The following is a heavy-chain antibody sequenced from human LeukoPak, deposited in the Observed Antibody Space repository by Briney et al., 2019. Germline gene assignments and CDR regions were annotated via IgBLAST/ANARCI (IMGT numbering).Heavy chain of an antibody. J-gene: IGHJ4*02. CDR3: ARVLVPGSYGFVRGFDY. CDR2: ISYDGSNK. D-gene: IGHD5-18*01. V-gene: IGHV3-30-3*01. CDR1: GFTFSSYA. Sequence: PGRSLRLSCAASGFTFSSYAKHWVRQAPGKGLEWVAVISYDGSNKYYADSVKGRFTISRDNSKNTLYLQMNSLRAEDTAVYYCARVLVPGSYGFVRGFDYWGQGTLVTVSS.